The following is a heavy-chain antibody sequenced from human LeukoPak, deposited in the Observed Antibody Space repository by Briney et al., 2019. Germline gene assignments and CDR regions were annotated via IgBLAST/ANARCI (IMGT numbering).Heavy chain of an antibody. CDR3: AREGTQDSNYGGEFAY. CDR2: IWFDGRIK. Sequence: GGSLRLSCAASGFTFSGYGMNWVRQAPGKGLEWVAVIWFDGRIKYYVDSVKGRFTISRDNSKNTLYLQMDSLRAEDTAVYYCAREGTQDSNYGGEFAYWGQGTLVTVSS. CDR1: GFTFSGYG. V-gene: IGHV3-33*01. D-gene: IGHD2-21*01. J-gene: IGHJ4*02.